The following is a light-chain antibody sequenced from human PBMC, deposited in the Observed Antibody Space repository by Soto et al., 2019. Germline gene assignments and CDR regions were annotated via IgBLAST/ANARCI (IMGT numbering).Light chain of an antibody. CDR1: QSISSS. Sequence: DIQMTQSPSTLSVSVGDRVTITCRASQSISSSLAWYQQKPGRAPNLLIYDASSLESGVPSRFSGSGSETEFTLTISSLQPDDFATYFCQQYNSYSITFGQGTRLEIK. CDR3: QQYNSYSIT. V-gene: IGKV1-5*01. J-gene: IGKJ5*01. CDR2: DAS.